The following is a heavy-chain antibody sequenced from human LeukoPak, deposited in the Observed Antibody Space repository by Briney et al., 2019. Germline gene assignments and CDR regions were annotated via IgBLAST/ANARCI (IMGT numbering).Heavy chain of an antibody. CDR2: IKQDGSEK. CDR1: GGSISSSSYY. V-gene: IGHV3-7*01. D-gene: IGHD2-21*01. J-gene: IGHJ4*02. CDR3: ARDWWGYAIDY. Sequence: PSETLSLTCTVSGGSISSSSYYWGWIRQPPGKGLEWVANIKQDGSEKYYVDSVKGRFTISRDNAKNSLYLQMNSLRAEDTAVYYCARDWWGYAIDYWGQGTLVTVSS.